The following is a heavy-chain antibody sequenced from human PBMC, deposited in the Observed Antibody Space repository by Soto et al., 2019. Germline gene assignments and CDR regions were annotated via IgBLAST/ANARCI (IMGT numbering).Heavy chain of an antibody. Sequence: QVQLVQSGAEVKKPGASVKVSCKASGYTFTSYGISWVRQAPGQGLEWMGWISAYNGNTNYAQKLQGRVTMTTDTSXSXAYMELRSLRPDDTAVYYCARVSEGGYSSIWHCMDVWGQGPTVTVSS. CDR1: GYTFTSYG. V-gene: IGHV1-18*01. J-gene: IGHJ6*02. CDR3: ARVSEGGYSSIWHCMDV. CDR2: ISAYNGNT. D-gene: IGHD6-13*01.